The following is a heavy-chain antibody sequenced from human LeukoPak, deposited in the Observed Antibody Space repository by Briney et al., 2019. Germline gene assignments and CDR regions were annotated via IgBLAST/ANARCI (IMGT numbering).Heavy chain of an antibody. J-gene: IGHJ6*02. CDR1: GFTVSSNY. Sequence: GGSLRLSCAASGFTVSSNYMSWVRQAPGKGLEWVSVIYSGGSTYYADSVKGRLTISRHNSKNTLYLQMNSLRAEDTAVYYCAVDCSGGYYYGMDVWGQGTTVTVSS. V-gene: IGHV3-53*04. CDR2: IYSGGST. CDR3: AVDCSGGYYYGMDV. D-gene: IGHD2-15*01.